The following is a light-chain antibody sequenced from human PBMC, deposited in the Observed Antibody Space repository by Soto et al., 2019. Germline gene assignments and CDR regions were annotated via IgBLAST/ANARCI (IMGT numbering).Light chain of an antibody. Sequence: DIQMTQSPSSVSASVGDRVTITCRASQGVSTWLAWYQQKPGKAPNLVIYASSSLQSGVPSRFSGSGSGTDFTLTISSLQPEDSATYYCQQAHSFPYTFGQGTKVEIK. J-gene: IGKJ2*01. V-gene: IGKV1-12*01. CDR1: QGVSTW. CDR2: ASS. CDR3: QQAHSFPYT.